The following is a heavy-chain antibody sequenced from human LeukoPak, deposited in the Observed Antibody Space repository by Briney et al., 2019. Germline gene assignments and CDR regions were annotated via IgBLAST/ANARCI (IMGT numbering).Heavy chain of an antibody. CDR2: IYPGDSDT. Sequence: GESLKISCKGSGYSFSSYWIVWVRQMPGKGLEWMGIIYPGDSDTRYSPSFQGQVTISADKSTSTAYLQWTSLKASDTAMYYCARQGGSYWSHFDYWGQGALVTVSS. CDR3: ARQGGSYWSHFDY. D-gene: IGHD1-26*01. V-gene: IGHV5-51*01. CDR1: GYSFSSYW. J-gene: IGHJ4*02.